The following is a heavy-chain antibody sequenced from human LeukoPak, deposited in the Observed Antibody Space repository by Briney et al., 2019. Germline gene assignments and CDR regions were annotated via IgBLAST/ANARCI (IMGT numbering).Heavy chain of an antibody. CDR3: AKAGYGDISYWYFGL. CDR1: GFTFSSYG. Sequence: GGSLRLSCAASGFTFSSYGMSWVRQAPGKGLEWVSAISGSGGSTYYADSVKGRFTISRDNSKNTLYLQMNSLRAEDTAVYYCAKAGYGDISYWYFGLWGRGTLVTVSS. D-gene: IGHD4-17*01. V-gene: IGHV3-23*01. CDR2: ISGSGGST. J-gene: IGHJ2*01.